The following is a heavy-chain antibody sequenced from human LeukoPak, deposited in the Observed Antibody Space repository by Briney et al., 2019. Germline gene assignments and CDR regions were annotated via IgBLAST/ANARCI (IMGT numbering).Heavy chain of an antibody. CDR3: ARGYNWNSNWFDP. Sequence: SETLSLTRTVSGGSLSSSSYYWGWLRQPPGTGLEWFGSIYYSGSTYYNPSLKSRVTISVDTSKNQSALKLSSVTAADTAVYYCARGYNWNSNWFDPGGQGTLGTVSA. D-gene: IGHD1-7*01. J-gene: IGHJ5*02. CDR2: IYYSGST. CDR1: GGSLSSSSYY. V-gene: IGHV4-39*06.